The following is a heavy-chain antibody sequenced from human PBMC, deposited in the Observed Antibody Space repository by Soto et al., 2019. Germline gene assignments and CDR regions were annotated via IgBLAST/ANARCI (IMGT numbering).Heavy chain of an antibody. CDR3: ARDREEGYNWG. CDR1: GGTFSSYT. CDR2: IIPILGIA. D-gene: IGHD5-12*01. V-gene: IGHV1-69*08. J-gene: IGHJ4*02. Sequence: QVQLVQSGAEVKKPGSSVKVSCKASGGTFSSYTISWVRQAPGQGLEWMGRIIPILGIANYAQKFQGRVTITADKSTGTAYMELGSLGSGDTAVYYWARDREEGYNWGGGQGTLVTVSS.